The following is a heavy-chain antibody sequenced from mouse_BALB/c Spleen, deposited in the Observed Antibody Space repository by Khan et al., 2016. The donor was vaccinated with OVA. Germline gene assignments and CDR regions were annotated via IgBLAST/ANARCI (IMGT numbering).Heavy chain of an antibody. V-gene: IGHV2-6-1*01. CDR3: ARQPYYHYNVMDY. Sequence: QVQLKESGPGLVAPSQSLSITCTISGFSLTNYGIHWVRQPPGKGLEWLVVIWSDGSTTYNSALKSRLTISKDNSKSQVFLKMNSLPTDDTAMYFCARQPYYHYNVMDYWGQGTSVTVSS. J-gene: IGHJ4*01. CDR1: GFSLTNYG. CDR2: IWSDGST. D-gene: IGHD2-10*01.